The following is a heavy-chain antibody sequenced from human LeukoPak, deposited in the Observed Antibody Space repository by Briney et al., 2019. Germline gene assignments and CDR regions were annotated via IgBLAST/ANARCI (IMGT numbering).Heavy chain of an antibody. V-gene: IGHV1-3*01. CDR3: ARSVSAADIKGYVQN. CDR1: GYTFTSYA. J-gene: IGHJ1*01. CDR2: INAGNGNT. D-gene: IGHD6-25*01. Sequence: GASVKVSCKASGYTFTSYAMHWVRQAPGQRLEWMGWINAGNGNTKYSQKFQGRVTITRDTSASTAYMELSSLRSEDTAVYYCARSVSAADIKGYVQNWAYCPLFTVSS.